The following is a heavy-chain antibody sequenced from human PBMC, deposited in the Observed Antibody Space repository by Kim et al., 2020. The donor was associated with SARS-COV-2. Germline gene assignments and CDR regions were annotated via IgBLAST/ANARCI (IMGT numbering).Heavy chain of an antibody. D-gene: IGHD3-16*02. Sequence: ASVKVSCKASGYTFTSYGISWVRQAPGQGLEWMGWISAYNGNTNYAQKLQGRVTMTTDTSTSTAYMELRSLRSDDTAVYYCARVQSTPYDYIWGSYLWYYFDYWGQGTLVTVSS. CDR1: GYTFTSYG. CDR2: ISAYNGNT. V-gene: IGHV1-18*01. J-gene: IGHJ4*02. CDR3: ARVQSTPYDYIWGSYLWYYFDY.